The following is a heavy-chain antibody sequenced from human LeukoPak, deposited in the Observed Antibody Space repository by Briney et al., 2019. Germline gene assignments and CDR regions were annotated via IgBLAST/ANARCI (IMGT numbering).Heavy chain of an antibody. J-gene: IGHJ4*02. CDR2: ISYDGSNK. V-gene: IGHV3-30-3*01. D-gene: IGHD3-22*01. CDR3: ARVGDSSGYYYFDY. CDR1: GFTFSSYA. Sequence: GGSLRLSCAASGFTFSSYAMHWVRRAPGKGLEWVAVISYDGSNKYYADSVKGRFTISRDNSKNTLYLQMSSLKASDTAMYYCARVGDSSGYYYFDYWGQGTLVTVSS.